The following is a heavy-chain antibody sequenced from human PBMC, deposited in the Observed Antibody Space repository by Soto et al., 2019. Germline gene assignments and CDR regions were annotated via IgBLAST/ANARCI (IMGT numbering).Heavy chain of an antibody. Sequence: QVQLQQWGAGLLKPSETLSLTCAVYGGSFSGYYWSWIRQPPGKGLEWIGEINHSGSTNYNPSRKSRVTISVDTSKNQFSLKLSSVTAADTAVYYCARGPMVVGATYAYYYYGMDVWGQGTTVTVSS. D-gene: IGHD1-26*01. J-gene: IGHJ6*02. V-gene: IGHV4-34*01. CDR1: GGSFSGYY. CDR2: INHSGST. CDR3: ARGPMVVGATYAYYYYGMDV.